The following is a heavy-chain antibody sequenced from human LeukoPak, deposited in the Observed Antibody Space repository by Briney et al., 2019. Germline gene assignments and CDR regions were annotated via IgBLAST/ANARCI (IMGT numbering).Heavy chain of an antibody. CDR3: AVPLATAYLDY. D-gene: IGHD6-13*01. J-gene: IGHJ4*02. V-gene: IGHV1-46*01. CDR1: GYTFTSYY. CDR2: INPSGGST. Sequence: GASVKVSCTASGYTFTSYYMHWVRQAPGQGLEWMGIINPSGGSTSYAQKFQGRVTMTRDTSTSTVYLELSSLRSEDTAVFYCAVPLATAYLDYWGQGTLVTVSS.